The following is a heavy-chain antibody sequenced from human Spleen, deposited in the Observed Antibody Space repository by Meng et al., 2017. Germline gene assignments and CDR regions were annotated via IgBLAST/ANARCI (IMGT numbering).Heavy chain of an antibody. CDR2: TYYRSQWYN. Sequence: SETLSLTCAISGDTISSNSAAWNWIRQSPSRGLEWLGRTYYRSQWYNAYAVSIKSRLTINPDTSKNQFSLQLTSVTPDDSGVYYCAREESANLDYWGQGTLVTVS. J-gene: IGHJ4*02. CDR1: GDTISSNSAA. CDR3: AREESANLDY. V-gene: IGHV6-1*01.